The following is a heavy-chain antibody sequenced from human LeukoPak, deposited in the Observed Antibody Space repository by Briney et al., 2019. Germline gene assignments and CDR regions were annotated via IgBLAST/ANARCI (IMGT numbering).Heavy chain of an antibody. Sequence: GGSLRLSSAASAFTFSISLMSWVRQAPGKGLEWVGHIKTNSDGGTTDYAAPVKGRFAISRDDSKNTLHMQMNSLKTEDTDMYYSSGMPPGAASSDYWGQGTLVTVSS. CDR1: AFTFSISL. CDR2: IKTNSDGGTT. CDR3: SGMPPGAASSDY. J-gene: IGHJ4*02. V-gene: IGHV3-15*01. D-gene: IGHD6-25*01.